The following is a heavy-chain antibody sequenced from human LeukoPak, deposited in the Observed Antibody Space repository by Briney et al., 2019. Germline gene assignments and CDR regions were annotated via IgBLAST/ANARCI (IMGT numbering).Heavy chain of an antibody. V-gene: IGHV3-23*01. Sequence: GASLRLSCAASGFTFSSYAMSWVRQAPGKGLEWVSAISGSGGSTYYADSVKGRFTISRDNSKNTLYLQMNSLRAEDTAVYYCAKGSSTICSSGSCYIDNWGQGTLVTVSS. CDR2: ISGSGGST. J-gene: IGHJ4*02. CDR1: GFTFSSYA. D-gene: IGHD2-15*01. CDR3: AKGSSTICSSGSCYIDN.